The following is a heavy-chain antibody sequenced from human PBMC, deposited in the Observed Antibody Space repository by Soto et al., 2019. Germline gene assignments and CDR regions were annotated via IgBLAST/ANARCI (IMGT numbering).Heavy chain of an antibody. CDR1: GYTFTSYG. D-gene: IGHD3-10*01. Sequence: QVQLVQSGAEVKKPGASVKVSCKASGYTFTSYGISWVRQAPGQGPEWMGWISAYNGNTNYAQKLQGRVTMTTDTSTSTAYMELRSLRSDDTAVYYCAIVPAPMVRGVGQFDYWGQGTLVTVSS. V-gene: IGHV1-18*01. CDR3: AIVPAPMVRGVGQFDY. J-gene: IGHJ4*02. CDR2: ISAYNGNT.